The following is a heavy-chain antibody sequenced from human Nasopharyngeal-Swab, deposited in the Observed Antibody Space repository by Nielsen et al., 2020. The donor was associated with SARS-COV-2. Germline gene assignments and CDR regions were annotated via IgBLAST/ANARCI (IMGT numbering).Heavy chain of an antibody. J-gene: IGHJ4*02. D-gene: IGHD3-3*01. CDR1: GGSVSNYY. Sequence: SETLSLTCAVYGGSVSNYYWSWIRQPPGEGLEWIGEINRFGSTNYNPSLKSRVTISVDTSKNQFSLKLSSVTAADSAVYFCARLDSWSGHGPFDYWGQGTLVTVSS. V-gene: IGHV4-34*01. CDR2: INRFGST. CDR3: ARLDSWSGHGPFDY.